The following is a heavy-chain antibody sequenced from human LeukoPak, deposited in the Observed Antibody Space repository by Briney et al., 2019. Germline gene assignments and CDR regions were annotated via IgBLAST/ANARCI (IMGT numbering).Heavy chain of an antibody. V-gene: IGHV3-48*01. CDR2: ISSSSSTI. J-gene: IGHJ6*02. Sequence: GGSLRLSCAASGFTFSSYSMNWVRQAPGKGLEWVSYISSSSSTIYYADSVKGRFTISRDNAKNSLYLQMNSLRAEDTAVYYCARFTSTSCYSMGVWGQGTTVTVSS. D-gene: IGHD2-2*01. CDR3: ARFTSTSCYSMGV. CDR1: GFTFSSYS.